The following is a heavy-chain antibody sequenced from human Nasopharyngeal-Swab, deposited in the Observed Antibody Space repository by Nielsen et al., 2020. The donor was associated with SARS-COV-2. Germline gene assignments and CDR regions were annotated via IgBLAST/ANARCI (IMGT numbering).Heavy chain of an antibody. D-gene: IGHD1-26*01. V-gene: IGHV3-21*01. CDR1: GFFFRSYT. CDR3: AKDGVLGMWGYFDF. CDR2: ISFNGIHI. J-gene: IGHJ4*02. Sequence: GESLKISCAASGFFFRSYTMNWVRQAPGKGLKWVSTISFNGIHIYYADSVKGRFTISRDNARNSVFLQMNSLRAEDTAVYYCAKDGVLGMWGYFDFGGQGTMVTVSS.